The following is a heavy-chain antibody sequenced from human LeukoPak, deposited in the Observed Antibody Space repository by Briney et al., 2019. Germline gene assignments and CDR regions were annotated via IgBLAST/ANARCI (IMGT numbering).Heavy chain of an antibody. CDR2: IYTTGMT. V-gene: IGHV4-4*07. CDR3: ARAGYTISSYRFDY. Sequence: SEALSLTCTVSGGSISSYYWSWIRQPAGKGLEWIGRIYTTGMTNYNPSLKSRVSMSVDTSKNQFSLELRSVTAADTAVYFCARAGYTISSYRFDYWGQGALVTVSS. D-gene: IGHD3-16*02. CDR1: GGSISSYY. J-gene: IGHJ4*02.